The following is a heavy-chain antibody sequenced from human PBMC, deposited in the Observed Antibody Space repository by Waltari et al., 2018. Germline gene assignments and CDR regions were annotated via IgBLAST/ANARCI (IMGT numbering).Heavy chain of an antibody. CDR2: IDDDGSGT. V-gene: IGHV3-74*01. D-gene: IGHD5-18*01. J-gene: IGHJ4*02. CDR1: GFASSSYW. CDR3: SRSPAGYSRSDY. Sequence: EVRLEESGGGLVQPGGSLRLSGAGSGFASSSYWMHWVRQAPGKGLVWVSRIDDDGSGTTYADSVMGRFTISRDNAKNTVYLEMNSLSAEDTAVYYCSRSPAGYSRSDYWGQGTLVTVSS.